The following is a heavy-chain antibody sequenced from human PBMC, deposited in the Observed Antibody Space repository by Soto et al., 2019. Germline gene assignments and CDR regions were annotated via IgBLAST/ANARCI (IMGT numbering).Heavy chain of an antibody. D-gene: IGHD4-17*01. CDR2: IIPIFGTA. Sequence: SVKVSCKASGGTFSSYAISWVRQAPGQGLEWMGGIIPIFGTANYAQKLQGRVTITTDESTSTAYMELSSLRSDDTAVYYCARDYGDYALSQAYMDVWGKGTTVTVSS. V-gene: IGHV1-69*05. CDR1: GGTFSSYA. CDR3: ARDYGDYALSQAYMDV. J-gene: IGHJ6*03.